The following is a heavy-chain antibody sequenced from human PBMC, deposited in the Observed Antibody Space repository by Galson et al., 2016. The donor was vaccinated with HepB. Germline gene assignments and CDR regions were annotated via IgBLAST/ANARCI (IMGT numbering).Heavy chain of an antibody. D-gene: IGHD4/OR15-4a*01. J-gene: IGHJ4*02. V-gene: IGHV5-51*03. CDR1: GYSFPNFR. CDR2: MYPGTSET. CDR3: ASPAGSSSSNYQFDC. Sequence: QSGAEVKKPGESLKISCKASGYSFPNFRIGWVRQMPGKGLEWMGIMYPGTSETRYSPSFQGQVTISADKSTRTAYLQWDSLKASDTAIYYCASPAGSSSSNYQFDCWGQGTLVTVSS.